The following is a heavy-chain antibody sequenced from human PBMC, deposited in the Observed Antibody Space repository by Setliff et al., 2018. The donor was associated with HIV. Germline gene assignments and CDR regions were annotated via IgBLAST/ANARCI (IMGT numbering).Heavy chain of an antibody. J-gene: IGHJ4*02. Sequence: KPSETLSLTCTASGGSISSSSYYWGWIRQPPGKGLEWVGSIYYSGSTYYNPSLKSRVTIPVDTSKNQFSLKLSSVPAADTAVYYCARAVPSYNYGSGSISPSFDYWGQGTLVTVSS. CDR2: IYYSGST. CDR3: ARAVPSYNYGSGSISPSFDY. CDR1: GGSISSSSYY. D-gene: IGHD3-10*01. V-gene: IGHV4-39*01.